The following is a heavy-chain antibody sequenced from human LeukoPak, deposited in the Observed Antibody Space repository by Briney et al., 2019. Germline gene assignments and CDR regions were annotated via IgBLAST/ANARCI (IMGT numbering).Heavy chain of an antibody. CDR3: LLGYYQRAFDI. Sequence: SETLSLTCTVSGGSISSYYWSWIRQPPGKGLEWIGYIYYGGSTNYNPSLKSRVAISVDTSKNQFSLKLSSVTAADTAVYYCLLGYYQRAFDIWGQGTMVTVSS. CDR2: IYYGGST. J-gene: IGHJ3*02. V-gene: IGHV4-59*01. CDR1: GGSISSYY. D-gene: IGHD3-22*01.